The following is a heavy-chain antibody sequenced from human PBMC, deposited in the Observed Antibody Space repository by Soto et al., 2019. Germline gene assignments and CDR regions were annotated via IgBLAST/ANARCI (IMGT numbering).Heavy chain of an antibody. D-gene: IGHD5-18*01. J-gene: IGHJ3*02. Sequence: SLRLSCAASGFTFSRYWMNWVRQAPGKGLELVANIKQDGTEKNYVDSVKGRFTISRDNAKNSLYLQMDSLRAEDTAVYFCARGDTPMITGMDSFDIWGQGXLVTV. CDR3: ARGDTPMITGMDSFDI. CDR2: IKQDGTEK. CDR1: GFTFSRYW. V-gene: IGHV3-7*01.